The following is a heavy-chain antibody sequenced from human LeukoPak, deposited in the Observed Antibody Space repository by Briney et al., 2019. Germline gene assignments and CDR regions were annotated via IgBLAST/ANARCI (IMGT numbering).Heavy chain of an antibody. D-gene: IGHD3-10*01. Sequence: PAGGSLRLSCAASGFTFSSYSMHWVRQAPGKGLEWVAVISYDGSNKYYADSVKGRFTISRDNSKNTLYLQMNSLRAEDTAVYYCARGGYYGSGRYEGYFDYWGQGTLVTVSS. V-gene: IGHV3-30-3*01. J-gene: IGHJ4*02. CDR2: ISYDGSNK. CDR3: ARGGYYGSGRYEGYFDY. CDR1: GFTFSSYS.